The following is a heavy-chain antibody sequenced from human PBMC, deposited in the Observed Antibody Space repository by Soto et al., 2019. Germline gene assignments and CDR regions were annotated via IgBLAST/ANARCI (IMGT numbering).Heavy chain of an antibody. CDR2: IYYSGST. D-gene: IGHD3-16*01. CDR1: GGSISSYY. J-gene: IGHJ4*02. V-gene: IGHV4-59*01. Sequence: SETLSLTCTVSGGSISSYYWSWIRQPPGKGLEWIGYIYYSGSTNYNPSLKSRVTISVDTSKNQFSLKLSSVTAADTAVYYCARDILGENVNWGQGTLVTVSS. CDR3: ARDILGENVN.